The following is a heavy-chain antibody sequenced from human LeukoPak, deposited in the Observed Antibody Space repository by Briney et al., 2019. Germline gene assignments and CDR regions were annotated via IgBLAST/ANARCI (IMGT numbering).Heavy chain of an antibody. Sequence: PWASVKVSCKASGYTFTSYGISSVRQAPGQGLEWMGWISAYNGNINYAQTLQGRVTMTTDTSTSTAYMEMRSLRSDDTAVYYCAFGLVSLSKHAYWCQGHLAPVSS. CDR1: GYTFTSYG. J-gene: IGHJ4*02. D-gene: IGHD3/OR15-3a*01. CDR2: ISAYNGNI. V-gene: IGHV1-18*01. CDR3: AFGLVSLSKHAY.